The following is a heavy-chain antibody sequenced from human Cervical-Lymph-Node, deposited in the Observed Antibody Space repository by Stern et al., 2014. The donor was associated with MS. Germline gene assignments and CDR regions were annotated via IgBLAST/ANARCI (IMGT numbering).Heavy chain of an antibody. CDR2: ISGSDYA. Sequence: EMQLVESGGGLVQPGGSLRLSCVASGFSFSNYAMRWVRQAPGKGLEWVSGISGSDYAYYADSVKSRFTVSRANSKNTLFLQMISMRAEDSAVYYCAHQWELHLRYFNYWGQGTLVTVSS. D-gene: IGHD1-26*01. CDR3: AHQWELHLRYFNY. CDR1: GFSFSNYA. V-gene: IGHV3-23*04. J-gene: IGHJ4*02.